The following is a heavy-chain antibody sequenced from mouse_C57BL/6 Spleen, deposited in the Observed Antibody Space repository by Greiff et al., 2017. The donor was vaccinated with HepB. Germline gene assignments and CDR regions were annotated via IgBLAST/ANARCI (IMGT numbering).Heavy chain of an antibody. CDR3: AREGGWLLLYFDY. Sequence: EVQGVESGGGLVKPGGSLKLSCAASGFTFSSYSMSWVRQTPEKRLEWVATISDGGSYTYYPDNVKGRFTISRDNAKNNLYLQMSHLKSEDTAMYYCAREGGWLLLYFDYWGQGTTLTVSS. V-gene: IGHV5-4*01. CDR2: ISDGGSYT. J-gene: IGHJ2*01. D-gene: IGHD2-3*01. CDR1: GFTFSSYS.